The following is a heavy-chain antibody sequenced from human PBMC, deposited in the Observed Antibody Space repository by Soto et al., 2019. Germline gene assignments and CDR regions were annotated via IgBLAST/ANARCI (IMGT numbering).Heavy chain of an antibody. CDR1: GFSFSPYA. CDR2: ISGGGSNT. CDR3: AKFSAASVYDISSAPDY. Sequence: EVQLWESGGGLLRPGGSRRLSCAASGFSFSPYAMPWVRQAPGKGLQGFSAISGGGSNTHYADSVKGRFTISRDNSKKLLHLQMNSLRAEDTAIYYCAKFSAASVYDISSAPDYWGQGTLVTVSS. V-gene: IGHV3-23*01. D-gene: IGHD3-9*01. J-gene: IGHJ4*02.